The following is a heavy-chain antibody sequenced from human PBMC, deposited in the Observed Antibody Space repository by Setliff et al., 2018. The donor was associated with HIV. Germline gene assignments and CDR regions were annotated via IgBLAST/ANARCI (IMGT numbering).Heavy chain of an antibody. Sequence: SVKVSCKASGGTFSSYVISWVRQAPGQGPEWMGGIIPMYGVTNYAQKFQGRVTITTDESTGTAYMELRGLSPDDTALYFCATGGGQSFDYWGQGTLVTV. CDR2: IIPMYGVT. CDR1: GGTFSSYV. J-gene: IGHJ4*02. V-gene: IGHV1-69*05. D-gene: IGHD1-26*01. CDR3: ATGGGQSFDY.